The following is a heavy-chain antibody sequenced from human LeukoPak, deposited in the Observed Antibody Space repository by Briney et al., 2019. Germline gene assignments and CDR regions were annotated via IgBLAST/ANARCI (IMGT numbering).Heavy chain of an antibody. V-gene: IGHV4-30-4*01. CDR2: IYYSGST. Sequence: SETLSLTCTVSGGSISSGDYYWSWIRQPPGKGLEWIGYIYYSGSTYYNPSLKSRVTISVDTSKNQFSLKLSSVTAADTAVYYCARGSTYRGGFDPWGQGTLVTVSS. J-gene: IGHJ5*02. CDR1: GGSISSGDYY. CDR3: ARGSTYRGGFDP. D-gene: IGHD3-16*02.